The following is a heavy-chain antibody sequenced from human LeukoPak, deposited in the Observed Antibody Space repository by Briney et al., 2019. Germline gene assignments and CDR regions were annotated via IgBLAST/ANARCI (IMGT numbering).Heavy chain of an antibody. J-gene: IGHJ4*02. CDR3: ARAGRYGDYNY. CDR1: GFTFSSYE. V-gene: IGHV3-48*03. CDR2: ISSSGSTI. Sequence: PGRSLRLSCAASGFTFSSYEMNWVRQAPGKGLEWVSYISSSGSTIYYADSVKGRFTISRDNAKNSLYLQMNSLRAEDTAVYYCARAGRYGDYNYWGQGTLVTVSS. D-gene: IGHD4-17*01.